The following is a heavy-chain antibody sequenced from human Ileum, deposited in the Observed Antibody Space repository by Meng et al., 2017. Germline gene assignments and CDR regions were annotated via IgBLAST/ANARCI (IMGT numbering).Heavy chain of an antibody. CDR1: GGSVSSNIAA. D-gene: IGHD3-3*01. CDR2: TYYRSKWYS. V-gene: IGHV6-1*01. J-gene: IGHJ4*02. Sequence: QRQLHRPGPGLVKPSQTRSLTGAVSGGSVSSNIAAWNWIRQSPLRGLEWLGRTYYRSKWYSEYAVSVKSRISITPDTSKNQFSLQMNSVTPEDTAVYYCASGSGSLDYWGPGTLVTVSS. CDR3: ASGSGSLDY.